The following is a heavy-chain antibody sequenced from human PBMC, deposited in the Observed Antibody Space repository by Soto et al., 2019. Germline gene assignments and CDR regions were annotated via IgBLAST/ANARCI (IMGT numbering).Heavy chain of an antibody. V-gene: IGHV3-23*01. D-gene: IGHD6-19*01. J-gene: IGHJ4*02. CDR1: GFTFSSNA. CDR2: ISGSGTST. CDR3: AKARFRDSSMFLLDY. Sequence: PGGSLRLSCAASGFTFSSNAMSWVRQAPGKGLEWVSVISGSGTSTYYADSVRGRFTISRDNSKNTLYLQMNSLRAEDTAVYYCAKARFRDSSMFLLDYWGQGTLVTSPQ.